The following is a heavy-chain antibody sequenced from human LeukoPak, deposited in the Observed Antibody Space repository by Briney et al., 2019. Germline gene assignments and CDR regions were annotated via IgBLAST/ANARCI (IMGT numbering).Heavy chain of an antibody. CDR3: VSFYETY. V-gene: IGHV3-74*01. CDR2: INSDGSWT. CDR1: GNYW. Sequence: PGGSLRLSCAASGNYWMHWVCQATGKGLVWVSHINSDGSWTGYADSVKGRFTISKDNAKNTVYLQMNNLRAEDTAVYYCVSFYETYWGRGTLVTVSS. D-gene: IGHD2-2*01. J-gene: IGHJ4*02.